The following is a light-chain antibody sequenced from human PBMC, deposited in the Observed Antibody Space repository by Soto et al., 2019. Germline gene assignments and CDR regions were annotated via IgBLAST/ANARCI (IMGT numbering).Light chain of an antibody. CDR3: QRYGSSPLIT. CDR2: GTS. V-gene: IGKV3-20*01. J-gene: IGKJ5*01. Sequence: EIVFTQSPVTLSLSPGERATLSCRASQSVSSAYLAWYQQKPGQAPRLLIYGTSSRATGIPDRFSGSGSGTDFTLTISRLEPEDFAVYFCQRYGSSPLITFGQGTRLE. CDR1: QSVSSAY.